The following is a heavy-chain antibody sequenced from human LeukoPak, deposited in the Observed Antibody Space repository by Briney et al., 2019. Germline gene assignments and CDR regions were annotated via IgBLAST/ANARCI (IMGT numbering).Heavy chain of an antibody. J-gene: IGHJ4*02. D-gene: IGHD3-10*01. CDR1: GGSISSYY. CDR2: IYTSGST. Sequence: SETLSLTCTVSGGSISSYYWSWIRQPAGKGPEWIGRIYTSGSTNYNPSLKSRVTMSVDTSKNQFSLKLSSVTAADTAVYYCAREVTMVRGSYHFDYWGQGTLVTVSS. CDR3: AREVTMVRGSYHFDY. V-gene: IGHV4-4*07.